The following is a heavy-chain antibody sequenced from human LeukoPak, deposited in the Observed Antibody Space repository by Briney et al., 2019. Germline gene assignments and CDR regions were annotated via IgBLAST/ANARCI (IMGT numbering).Heavy chain of an antibody. CDR3: ARDADGSDYYSDY. CDR1: GYTFTNYY. Sequence: GASVKVSCKASGYTFTNYYVHWVRQAPGQGLEWMGIINPSGGSTTYALKFQGRVTMTRDTSTSTVYMELSSLRSEDTALYYCARDADGSDYYSDYWGQGTLVTVSS. J-gene: IGHJ4*02. V-gene: IGHV1-46*01. D-gene: IGHD3-22*01. CDR2: INPSGGST.